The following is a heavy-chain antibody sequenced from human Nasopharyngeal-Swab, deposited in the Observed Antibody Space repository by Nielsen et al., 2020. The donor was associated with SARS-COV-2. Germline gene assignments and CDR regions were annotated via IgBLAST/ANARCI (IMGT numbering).Heavy chain of an antibody. Sequence: GESLKISCAASGFTFSSYAMCWVRQAPGKGLGWVSAISGSGGSTYYADSVKGRFTISRDNSKNTLYLQMNSLRAEDTAVYYCAKDRRIKYDFWSGSRSDSFDIWGQGTMVTVSS. CDR2: ISGSGGST. CDR3: AKDRRIKYDFWSGSRSDSFDI. V-gene: IGHV3-23*01. CDR1: GFTFSSYA. D-gene: IGHD3-3*01. J-gene: IGHJ3*02.